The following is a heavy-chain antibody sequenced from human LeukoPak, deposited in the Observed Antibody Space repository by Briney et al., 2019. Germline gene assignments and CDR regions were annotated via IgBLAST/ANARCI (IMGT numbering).Heavy chain of an antibody. V-gene: IGHV4-31*03. CDR1: GGSISSGGHY. D-gene: IGHD6-19*01. Sequence: SETLSLTCTVSGGSISSGGHYWSWIRQHPGKGLEWIGYVYYSGTTYYNPSLKSRITISVDTSNNQFSLKLTSVTAADTAVYYCARDNSGWLYLDYWGRGALVTVSS. J-gene: IGHJ4*02. CDR3: ARDNSGWLYLDY. CDR2: VYYSGTT.